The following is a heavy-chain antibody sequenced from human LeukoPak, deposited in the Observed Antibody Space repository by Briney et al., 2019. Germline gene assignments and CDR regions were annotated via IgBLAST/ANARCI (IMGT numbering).Heavy chain of an antibody. CDR3: ARDKAAWYSSSWYYFDY. Sequence: GGSLRLSCAASGFSFSDYSMNWVRQAPGKGLEWVSYISSGSYTIYYADSVKGRFSISRDNAKKSLYLQMNNLRVEDTAVYYCARDKAAWYSSSWYYFDYWGQGTLVTVSS. J-gene: IGHJ4*02. V-gene: IGHV3-48*01. CDR1: GFSFSDYS. CDR2: ISSGSYTI. D-gene: IGHD6-13*01.